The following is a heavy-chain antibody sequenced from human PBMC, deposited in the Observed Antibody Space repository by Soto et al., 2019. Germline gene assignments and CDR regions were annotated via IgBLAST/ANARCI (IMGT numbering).Heavy chain of an antibody. V-gene: IGHV1-46*03. CDR1: GYNFINHY. J-gene: IGHJ4*02. CDR2: INPNGGGT. CDR3: ARDSTASATSYSFDY. Sequence: GASVKVSCKASGYNFINHYIHWVRQAPGVGVEWMGIINPNGGGTDYAEKFQGRVTMTTDTYASTIHIELSSLSSEDTGVYFCARDSTASATSYSFDYWGQGTLVTVSS. D-gene: IGHD3-10*01.